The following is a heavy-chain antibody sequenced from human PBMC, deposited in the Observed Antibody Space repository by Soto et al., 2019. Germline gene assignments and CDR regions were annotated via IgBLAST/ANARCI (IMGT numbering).Heavy chain of an antibody. V-gene: IGHV5-10-1*01. D-gene: IGHD2-2*02. Sequence: GESLKISCKGSGYSFTSYWISWVRQMPGKGLEWMGRIDPSDSYNNYSPSFQGHVTISADKSISTVYLQWSSLKASDTAMYYCARHESIVVVQAAIPGDYGMDVWGQGTTVTVSS. CDR1: GYSFTSYW. CDR3: ARHESIVVVQAAIPGDYGMDV. CDR2: IDPSDSYN. J-gene: IGHJ6*02.